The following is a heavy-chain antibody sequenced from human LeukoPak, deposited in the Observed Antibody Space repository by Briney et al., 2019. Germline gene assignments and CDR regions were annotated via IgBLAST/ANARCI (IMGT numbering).Heavy chain of an antibody. D-gene: IGHD4-17*01. J-gene: IGHJ4*02. CDR3: AKSTTVTQRGYFDY. CDR1: GFTFSSYG. Sequence: PGGSLRLSCAASGFTFSSYGMHWVRRAPAKGLEWVAIISYDGSNKYYADSVKGRFTISRDNSKNTLYLQMNSLRAEDTAVYYCAKSTTVTQRGYFDYWGQGTLVTVSS. V-gene: IGHV3-30*18. CDR2: ISYDGSNK.